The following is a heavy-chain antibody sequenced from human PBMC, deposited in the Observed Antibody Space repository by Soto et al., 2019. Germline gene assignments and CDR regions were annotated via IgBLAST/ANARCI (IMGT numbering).Heavy chain of an antibody. V-gene: IGHV1-69*04. D-gene: IGHD2-2*01. CDR3: ARDRCSSTSCYANYYYYMDV. J-gene: IGHJ6*03. CDR2: IIPILGIA. CDR1: GGTFSSYT. Sequence: SVKVSCKASGGTFSSYTISWVRQAPGQGLEWMGRIIPILGIANYAQKFQGRVTITADKSTSTAYMELSSLRSEDTAVYYCARDRCSSTSCYANYYYYMDVWGKGTTVTVSS.